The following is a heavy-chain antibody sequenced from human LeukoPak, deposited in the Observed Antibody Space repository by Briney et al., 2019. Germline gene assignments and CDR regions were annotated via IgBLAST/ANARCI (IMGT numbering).Heavy chain of an antibody. V-gene: IGHV4-59*01. D-gene: IGHD5-18*01. J-gene: IGHJ6*03. CDR3: AVTYSYGYYYYMDV. CDR2: IYYSGST. CDR1: GGSISSYY. Sequence: SETLSLTCTVSGGSISSYYWSWIRQPPGKGLEWIGYIYYSGSTNYNPSLKSRVTISVETSKKQFSLKLSSVTAADTAVYYCAVTYSYGYYYYMDVWGKGTTVTISS.